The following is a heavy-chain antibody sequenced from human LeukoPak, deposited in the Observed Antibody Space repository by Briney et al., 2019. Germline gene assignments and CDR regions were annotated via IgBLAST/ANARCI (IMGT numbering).Heavy chain of an antibody. J-gene: IGHJ4*02. V-gene: IGHV4-59*08. CDR1: GGSISSYY. CDR2: IYYSGST. Sequence: PSETLSLTCTVSGGSISSYYWSWIRQPPGKGLEWIGYIYYSGSTNYNPSLKSRVTISVDTSKNQFSLKLSSVTAADTAVYYCARHRSYYYDSSGYYPFDYWGQGTLVTVSS. CDR3: ARHRSYYYDSSGYYPFDY. D-gene: IGHD3-22*01.